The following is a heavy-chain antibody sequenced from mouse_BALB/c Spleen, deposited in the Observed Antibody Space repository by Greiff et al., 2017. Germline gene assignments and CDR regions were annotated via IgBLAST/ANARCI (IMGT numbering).Heavy chain of an antibody. J-gene: IGHJ2*01. V-gene: IGHV1S41*01. CDR3: ARSGRRYYFDY. CDR2: IAPGSGST. CDR1: GYTFTSYW. D-gene: IGHD1-1*01. Sequence: DLVKPGASVKLSCKASGYTFTSYWINWIKQRPGQGLEWIGRIAPGSGSTYYNEMFKGKATLTVDTSSSTAYIQLSSLSSEDSAVYFCARSGRRYYFDYWGQGTTLTVSS.